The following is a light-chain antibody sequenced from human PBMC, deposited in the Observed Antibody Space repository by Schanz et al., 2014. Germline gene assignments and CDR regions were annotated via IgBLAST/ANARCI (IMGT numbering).Light chain of an antibody. CDR3: SSFAGKNSLV. CDR1: SSDVGGYNY. Sequence: QSALTQPASVSGSPGQSITISCTGTSSDVGGYNYVSWYQHHPGKAPKLMIYEVTKRPSGVPDRFSGSKSGNTASLTVSGLQTEDEADYYCSSFAGKNSLVFGGGTKLTVL. V-gene: IGLV2-8*01. J-gene: IGLJ3*02. CDR2: EVT.